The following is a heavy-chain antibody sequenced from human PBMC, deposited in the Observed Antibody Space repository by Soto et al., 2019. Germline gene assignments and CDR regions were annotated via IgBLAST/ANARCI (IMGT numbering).Heavy chain of an antibody. CDR2: IYYSGST. Sequence: NPSETLSLTCTVSGGSISSYYWSWIRQPPGKGLEWIGYIYYSGSTNYNPSLKSRVTISVDTSKNQFSLKLSSVTAADTAVYYCARSGVIVATMPHYYFDYWGQGTLVTVSS. CDR3: ARSGVIVATMPHYYFDY. J-gene: IGHJ4*02. V-gene: IGHV4-59*08. CDR1: GGSISSYY. D-gene: IGHD5-12*01.